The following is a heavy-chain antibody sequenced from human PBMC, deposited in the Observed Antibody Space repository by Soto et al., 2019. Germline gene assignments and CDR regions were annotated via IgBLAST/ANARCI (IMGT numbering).Heavy chain of an antibody. J-gene: IGHJ6*02. D-gene: IGHD1-1*01. CDR3: ARHPYWNDNRPYGMDV. CDR1: GYSFTSYW. V-gene: IGHV5-51*01. Sequence: GESLKISCKGSGYSFTSYWIGWVRQMPGKGLEWMGIIYPGDSDTRYSPSFQGQVTISADKSISTAYLQWSSLKASDTAMYYCARHPYWNDNRPYGMDVWGQGTTVTVSS. CDR2: IYPGDSDT.